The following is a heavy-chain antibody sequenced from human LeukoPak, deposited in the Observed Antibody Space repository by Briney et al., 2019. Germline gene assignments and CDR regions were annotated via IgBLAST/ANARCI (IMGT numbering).Heavy chain of an antibody. CDR3: AYSGSYGHLGY. V-gene: IGHV4-39*01. J-gene: IGHJ4*02. CDR2: IYSSVST. CDR1: GGSISSNAYY. D-gene: IGHD1-26*01. Sequence: PSETLSLTCTVSGGSISSNAYYWAWIRQPLGKGLEWIGSIYSSVSTYYNPSLKSRVTISVDTSKNQFSLRLSSVTAADTALYYCAYSGSYGHLGYWGQGIPVTVSS.